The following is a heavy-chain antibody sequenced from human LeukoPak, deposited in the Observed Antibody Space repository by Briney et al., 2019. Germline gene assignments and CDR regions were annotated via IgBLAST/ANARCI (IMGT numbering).Heavy chain of an antibody. Sequence: PSETLSLTCTVSGGSISSGDYCWSWIRQPPGKGLEWIGYIYYSGSTYYNPSLKSRVTISVDTSKNQFSLKLSSVTAADTAVYYCAREGTYGSGSYYAWGQGTLVTVSS. CDR2: IYYSGST. CDR3: AREGTYGSGSYYA. V-gene: IGHV4-30-4*01. D-gene: IGHD3-10*01. CDR1: GGSISSGDYC. J-gene: IGHJ5*02.